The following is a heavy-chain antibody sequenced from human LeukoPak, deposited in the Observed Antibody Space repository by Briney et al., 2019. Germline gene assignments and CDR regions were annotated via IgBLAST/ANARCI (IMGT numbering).Heavy chain of an antibody. D-gene: IGHD4-17*01. CDR2: IYYSGST. CDR1: GGSISSYY. V-gene: IGHV4-59*01. CDR3: AGEGDYGDSSLDY. J-gene: IGHJ4*02. Sequence: PSETLSLTCTVSGGSISSYYWSWIRQPPGKGLEWIGYIYYSGSTNYNPSLKSRVTISVDTSKNQFSLKLSSVTAADTAVYYCAGEGDYGDSSLDYWGQGTLVTVSS.